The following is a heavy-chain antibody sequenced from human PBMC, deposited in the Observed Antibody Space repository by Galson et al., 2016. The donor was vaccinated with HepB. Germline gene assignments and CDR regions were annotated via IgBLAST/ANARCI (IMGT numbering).Heavy chain of an antibody. J-gene: IGHJ4*02. Sequence: SLRLSCAGSGFTFSSYWMSWVRQAPGKGLEWVANIKQDGSEIYYVDSVKGRFTISRDNAKASLFLQMNNLRAEDTALYYCVREATFAMAYTFDYWGQGTLVTVSS. D-gene: IGHD2-2*02. V-gene: IGHV3-7*01. CDR1: GFTFSSYW. CDR3: VREATFAMAYTFDY. CDR2: IKQDGSEI.